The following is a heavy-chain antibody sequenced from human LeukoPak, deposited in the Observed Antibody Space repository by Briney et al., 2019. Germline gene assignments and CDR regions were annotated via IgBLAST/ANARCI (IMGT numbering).Heavy chain of an antibody. J-gene: IGHJ6*03. CDR2: IYSGGST. D-gene: IGHD3-10*01. CDR1: GFTVSSNY. V-gene: IGHV3-53*01. CDR3: ARERPVWLGDRYYYYMDV. Sequence: PGGSLRLSCAASGFTVSSNYMSWIRQAPGKGLEWVSVIYSGGSTYYADSVKGRFTISRDNSKNTLYLQTNSLRAEDTAVYYCARERPVWLGDRYYYYMDVWGKGTTVTVSS.